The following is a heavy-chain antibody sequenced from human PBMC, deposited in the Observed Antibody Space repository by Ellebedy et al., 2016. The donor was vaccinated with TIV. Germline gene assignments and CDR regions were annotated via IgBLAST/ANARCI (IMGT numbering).Heavy chain of an antibody. CDR3: ASEGSGGIPFDI. J-gene: IGHJ3*02. CDR1: GGTFSSYA. Sequence: SVKVSCXASGGTFSSYAISWVRQAPGQGLEWMGGIIPIFGTANYAQKFQGRVTITADESTSTAYMELSSLRSEDTAVYYCASEGSGGIPFDIWGQGTMVTVSS. V-gene: IGHV1-69*13. CDR2: IIPIFGTA. D-gene: IGHD3-10*01.